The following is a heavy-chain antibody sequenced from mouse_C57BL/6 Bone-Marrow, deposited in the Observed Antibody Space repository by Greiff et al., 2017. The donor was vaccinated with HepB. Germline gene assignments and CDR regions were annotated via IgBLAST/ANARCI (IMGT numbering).Heavy chain of an antibody. J-gene: IGHJ3*01. CDR2: IHPSDSDT. D-gene: IGHD2-3*01. CDR3: AIEIDGYLGAY. CDR1: GYTFTSYW. V-gene: IGHV1-74*01. Sequence: QVQLQQPGAELVKPGASVKVSCKASGYTFTSYWMHWVKQRPGQGLEWIGRIHPSDSDTNYNQKFKGKATLTVNKSSNTAYMQLSSLTSEDSAVYYCAIEIDGYLGAYWGQGTLVTVSA.